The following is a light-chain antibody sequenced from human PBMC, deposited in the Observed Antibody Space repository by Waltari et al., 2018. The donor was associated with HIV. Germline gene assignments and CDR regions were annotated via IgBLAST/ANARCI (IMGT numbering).Light chain of an antibody. V-gene: IGKV1-8*01. J-gene: IGKJ5*01. Sequence: AIRMTQSPSSFSASTGERVTITCRASQGISSYLAWYQQKPGKAPKLLIYAASTLQSGVPSRFSGSGSRTDFTLTISCLQSEDFATYYCQQYYSYLPITFGQGTRLEIK. CDR1: QGISSY. CDR2: AAS. CDR3: QQYYSYLPIT.